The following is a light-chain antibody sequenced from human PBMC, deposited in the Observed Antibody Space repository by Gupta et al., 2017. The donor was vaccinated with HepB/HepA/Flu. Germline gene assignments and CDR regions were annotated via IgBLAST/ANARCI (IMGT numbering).Light chain of an antibody. CDR2: VENSGND. J-gene: IGLJ2*01. Sequence: QPVLTPSYSASASLGSSVKLTCTLNSSQRSYIIAWHQQQPAKAHQYFMKVENSGNDNKERGVPDRFSGSSSGADPSLTTSPLQLEEDAHYYCATVWDRNTLVFGGGTKLTVL. V-gene: IGLV4-60*01. CDR3: ATVWDRNTLV. CDR1: SSQRSYI.